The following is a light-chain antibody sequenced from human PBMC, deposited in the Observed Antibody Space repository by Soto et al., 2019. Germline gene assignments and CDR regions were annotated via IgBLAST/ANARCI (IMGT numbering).Light chain of an antibody. CDR2: EVS. CDR3: SSYGGGLI. V-gene: IGLV2-8*01. Sequence: QSALTQPPSASGSPGQSVTISCTGTSSDVGRYNYVSWYQQHPGKAPKLMIFEVSKRPSGVPDRFSGSKSGNTASLTVSGLQAEDEADYYCSSYGGGLIFGGGTKVTVL. J-gene: IGLJ2*01. CDR1: SSDVGRYNY.